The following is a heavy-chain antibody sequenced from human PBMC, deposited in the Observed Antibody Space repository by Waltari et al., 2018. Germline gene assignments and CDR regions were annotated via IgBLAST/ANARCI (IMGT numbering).Heavy chain of an antibody. V-gene: IGHV3-23*01. CDR2: VSAKLNST. Sequence: EAQLLESGGGTVQPGGSLRLSCAASGLILSESAMSWVRQAPGKGLECISAVSAKLNSTYYIDSVKGRFTISRDHSKNSRSLQMNNLRAEDTAVYYCAKSKGDYIWETYRYKDLPLDVWGQGTTVIVSS. CDR1: GLILSESA. J-gene: IGHJ6*02. CDR3: AKSKGDYIWETYRYKDLPLDV. D-gene: IGHD3-16*02.